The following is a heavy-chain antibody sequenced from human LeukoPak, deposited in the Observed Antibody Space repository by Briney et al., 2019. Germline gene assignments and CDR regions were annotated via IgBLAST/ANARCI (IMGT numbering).Heavy chain of an antibody. V-gene: IGHV3-30*02. Sequence: GGSLRLSCAASGFPFSTYGLHWVRQAPGKGLEWVAVTHADAIHGNNKYYADSVKGRFTISRDNSKNTFYLQMDSLRAEDTAVYFCVTGGGYYYDHWGQGTLVIASS. CDR2: THADAIHGNNK. D-gene: IGHD3-22*01. CDR3: VTGGGYYYDH. CDR1: GFPFSTYG. J-gene: IGHJ4*02.